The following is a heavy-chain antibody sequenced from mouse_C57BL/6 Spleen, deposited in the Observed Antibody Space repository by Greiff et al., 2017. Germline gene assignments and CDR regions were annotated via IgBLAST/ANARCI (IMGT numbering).Heavy chain of an antibody. CDR1: GFTFSDYY. CDR2: INYDGSST. V-gene: IGHV5-16*01. CDR3: ARDPPSMDY. Sequence: EVMLVESEGGLVQPGSSMKLSCTASGFTFSDYYMAWVRQVPDKGLEWVANINYDGSSTYYLDSLKSRFIISRDNAKNILYLQMSSLKSEDTATYYCARDPPSMDYWGQGTSVTVSS. J-gene: IGHJ4*01.